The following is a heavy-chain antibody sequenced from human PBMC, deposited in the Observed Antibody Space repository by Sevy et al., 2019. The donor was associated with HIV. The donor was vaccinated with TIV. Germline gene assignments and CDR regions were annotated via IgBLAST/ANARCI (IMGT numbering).Heavy chain of an antibody. Sequence: GGSLRLSCAASGFTFSDHYMSWIRQAPGKGLEWVSYISSSGSTIYYADSVKGRFTISRDNAKNSLYLQMNSLRAEDTAVYYCARDGEATIFGVVRDAFDIWGQGTMVTVSS. CDR1: GFTFSDHY. CDR3: ARDGEATIFGVVRDAFDI. D-gene: IGHD3-3*01. J-gene: IGHJ3*02. CDR2: ISSSGSTI. V-gene: IGHV3-11*01.